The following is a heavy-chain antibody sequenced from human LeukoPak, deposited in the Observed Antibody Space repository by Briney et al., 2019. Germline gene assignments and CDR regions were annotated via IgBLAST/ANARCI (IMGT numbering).Heavy chain of an antibody. CDR1: GVTVSSKY. V-gene: IGHV3-53*01. D-gene: IGHD2-2*01. Sequence: GGSLRLSCAASGVTVSSKYMTWVRQAPGKGLEWVSIIYSGGSTYDADSVKGRFTISRDNSNNMLYLQMNSLRVEDTAMYYCAQSVCSSSWTIDYWGRGTLVTVSS. CDR3: AQSVCSSSWTIDY. J-gene: IGHJ4*02. CDR2: IYSGGST.